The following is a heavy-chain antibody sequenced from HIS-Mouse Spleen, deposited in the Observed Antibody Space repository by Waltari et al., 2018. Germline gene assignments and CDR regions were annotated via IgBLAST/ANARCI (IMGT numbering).Heavy chain of an antibody. V-gene: IGHV3-33*06. Sequence: QVQLVESVGGVVKRGRSLRLAGGAAGATFSRSGMPGVCQAPGKGLEWVAVMWYDGSNKYYADSVKGRFTISRVNSKNTLYLQMNSLRAEDTAVYYCAKGVRGLGPFDIWGQGTMVTVSS. CDR1: GATFSRSG. CDR2: MWYDGSNK. CDR3: AKGVRGLGPFDI. J-gene: IGHJ3*02. D-gene: IGHD3-10*01.